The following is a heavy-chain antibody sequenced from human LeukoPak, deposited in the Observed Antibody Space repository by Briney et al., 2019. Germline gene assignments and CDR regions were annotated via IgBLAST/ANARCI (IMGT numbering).Heavy chain of an antibody. Sequence: GGSLRLSCAASGFTFSSYGMHWVRQAPGKGLEWVAVIWYDGSNKYYADSVKGRFTISRDNSKNTLYLQVNSLRAEDTAVYYCAKGGYSYQNWFDPWGQGTLVTVSS. CDR3: AKGGYSYQNWFDP. J-gene: IGHJ5*02. V-gene: IGHV3-33*06. D-gene: IGHD5-18*01. CDR1: GFTFSSYG. CDR2: IWYDGSNK.